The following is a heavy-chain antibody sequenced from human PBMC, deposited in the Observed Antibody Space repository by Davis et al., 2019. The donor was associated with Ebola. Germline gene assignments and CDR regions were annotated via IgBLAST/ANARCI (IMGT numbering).Heavy chain of an antibody. Sequence: GGSLRLSCAASGFTFSSYAMSWVRQAPGKGLEWVSTISGSGVNTYYADSVKGRFTISRDNSKNTLYLQMNSLRAEDTAVYYCAKSTYYDSSGYYSPYYYYYGMDVWGQGTTVTVSS. CDR2: ISGSGVNT. CDR3: AKSTYYDSSGYYSPYYYYYGMDV. V-gene: IGHV3-23*01. J-gene: IGHJ6*02. D-gene: IGHD3-22*01. CDR1: GFTFSSYA.